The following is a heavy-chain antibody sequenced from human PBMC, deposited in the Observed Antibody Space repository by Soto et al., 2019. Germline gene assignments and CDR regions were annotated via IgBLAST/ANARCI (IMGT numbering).Heavy chain of an antibody. CDR3: ARHLSSGYDI. Sequence: SETLSLTCTVSGGSITSYYWSWIRQTPGKGLEWLGQIYYSGGTNYNPSLKSRVNISIDTSKNQFSLRLSSVTAADTAVYYCARHLSSGYDIWGQGTQVTVSS. V-gene: IGHV4-59*08. D-gene: IGHD5-12*01. J-gene: IGHJ4*02. CDR2: IYYSGGT. CDR1: GGSITSYY.